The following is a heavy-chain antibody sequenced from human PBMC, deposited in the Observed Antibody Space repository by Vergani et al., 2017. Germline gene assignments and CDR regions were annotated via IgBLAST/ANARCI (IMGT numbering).Heavy chain of an antibody. D-gene: IGHD4-17*01. CDR3: ARGGEGYGDQASRGDAFDI. Sequence: QVQLVQSGAEVKKPGASVKVSCKASGYTFTGYYMHWVRQAPGQGLEWMGWINPNSGGTNYAQKFQGRVTMTSDTSLSTAYVELSRLRSDDTAVYYCARGGEGYGDQASRGDAFDIWGQGTMVTVSS. J-gene: IGHJ3*02. V-gene: IGHV1-2*02. CDR2: INPNSGGT. CDR1: GYTFTGYY.